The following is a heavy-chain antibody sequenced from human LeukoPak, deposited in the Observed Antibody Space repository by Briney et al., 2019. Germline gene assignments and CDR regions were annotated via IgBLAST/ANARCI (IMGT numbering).Heavy chain of an antibody. CDR3: AKGDDYSTTDY. D-gene: IGHD4-11*01. CDR1: GGTFSSYA. J-gene: IGHJ4*02. CDR2: IIPIFGTA. Sequence: GASVKVSCKASGGTFSSYAISWVRQAAGQGLEWTGGIIPIFGTANYAQKFQGRVTITADESTSTAYMELSSLRSEDTAVYYCAKGDDYSTTDYWGQGTLVTVSS. V-gene: IGHV1-69*13.